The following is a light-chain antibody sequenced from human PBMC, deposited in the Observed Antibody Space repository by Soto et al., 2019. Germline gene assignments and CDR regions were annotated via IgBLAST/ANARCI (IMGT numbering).Light chain of an antibody. V-gene: IGKV3-20*01. Sequence: EMVWTQSPGTLSLSPGERATLSCRASQSVGASYLAWYQQKPGQAPRLLINGASSRATCIPDRFSGSVSGTDFTLTISSLEPEDFAVYYCQQYGNSSWTFGQGNKVEIK. CDR2: GAS. CDR1: QSVGASY. CDR3: QQYGNSSWT. J-gene: IGKJ1*01.